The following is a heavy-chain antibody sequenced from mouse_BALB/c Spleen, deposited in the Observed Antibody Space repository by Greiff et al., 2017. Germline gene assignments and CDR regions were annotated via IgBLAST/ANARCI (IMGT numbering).Heavy chain of an antibody. CDR1: GDSITSGY. V-gene: IGHV3-8*02. CDR3: ARYYYGSSYSYYYAMDY. Sequence: EVQLQQSGPSLVKPSQTLSLTCSVTGDSITSGYWNWIRKFPGNKLEYMGYISYSGSTYYNPSLKSRISITRDTSKNQYYLQLNSVTTEDTATYYCARYYYGSSYSYYYAMDYWGQGTSVTVSS. J-gene: IGHJ4*01. CDR2: ISYSGST. D-gene: IGHD1-1*01.